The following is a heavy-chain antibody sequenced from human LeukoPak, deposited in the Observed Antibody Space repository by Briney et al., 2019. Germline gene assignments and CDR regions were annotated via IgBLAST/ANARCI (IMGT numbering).Heavy chain of an antibody. CDR3: ARGGSYSDFDS. CDR2: IHTSGST. D-gene: IGHD1-26*01. Sequence: PSETLSLTCTVSGVAINSGSYHWSWIRQPAGKGLEWIGRIHTSGSTNYNPSLNSRVTISLDTSKNQFSLNLSSVTAADTAVYYCARGGSYSDFDSWGQGTLVTVSS. V-gene: IGHV4-61*02. CDR1: GVAINSGSYH. J-gene: IGHJ4*02.